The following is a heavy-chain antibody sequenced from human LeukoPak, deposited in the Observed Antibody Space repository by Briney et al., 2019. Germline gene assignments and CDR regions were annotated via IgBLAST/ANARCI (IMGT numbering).Heavy chain of an antibody. J-gene: IGHJ5*02. CDR3: AKDPSKQQLVRGWFDP. CDR2: ISYDGSNK. CDR1: GFTFSSYG. D-gene: IGHD6-13*01. Sequence: GGSLRLSCAASGFTFSSYGMHWVRQAPGKGLEWVAVISYDGSNKYYADSVKGRFTISRDNSKNTLYLQMNSLRAEDRAVYYCAKDPSKQQLVRGWFDPWGQGTLVTVSS. V-gene: IGHV3-30*18.